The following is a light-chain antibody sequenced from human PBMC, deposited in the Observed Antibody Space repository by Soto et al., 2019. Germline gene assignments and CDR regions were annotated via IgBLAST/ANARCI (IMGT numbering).Light chain of an antibody. CDR2: EVT. Sequence: QSALTQPPSPSGSPGQSVTISCTGTTSNIGAYNYVSWYQQRPGKAPKRIIYEVTRRPSGVPDRIFGSKSYTTASLTVSALQAEDEADYYCSSFAGTNNFVFGTGTKLTVL. CDR1: TSNIGAYNY. V-gene: IGLV2-8*01. J-gene: IGLJ1*01. CDR3: SSFAGTNNFV.